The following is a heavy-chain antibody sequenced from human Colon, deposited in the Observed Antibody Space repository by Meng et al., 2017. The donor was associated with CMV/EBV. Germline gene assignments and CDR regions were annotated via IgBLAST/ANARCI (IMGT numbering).Heavy chain of an antibody. Sequence: GGSLRLSCAASGFTFSSYGMHWVRQAPGKGLEWVAFVGNDGIKKHSADSVKGRFTISRDNAKDSLYLQMNSLRVDDTAVYYCTRGHYDGFWGHGTRVTVSS. CDR3: TRGHYDGF. V-gene: IGHV3-30*02. CDR2: VGNDGIKK. J-gene: IGHJ4*01. D-gene: IGHD3-22*01. CDR1: GFTFSSYG.